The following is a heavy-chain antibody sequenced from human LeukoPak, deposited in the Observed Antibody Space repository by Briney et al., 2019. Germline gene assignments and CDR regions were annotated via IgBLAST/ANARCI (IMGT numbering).Heavy chain of an antibody. CDR2: ISSNGGST. J-gene: IGHJ4*01. Sequence: GGSLRLSCAGSGFTFSIYAIHWLRQAPGNGLEYVSSISSNGGSTHYANSVKGRFTISRNNSKNTLYLQMGSLRTEDMAVYYCARGLHSGIAAENFEYWGHGTLVTVSS. V-gene: IGHV3-64*01. D-gene: IGHD6-25*01. CDR3: ARGLHSGIAAENFEY. CDR1: GFTFSIYA.